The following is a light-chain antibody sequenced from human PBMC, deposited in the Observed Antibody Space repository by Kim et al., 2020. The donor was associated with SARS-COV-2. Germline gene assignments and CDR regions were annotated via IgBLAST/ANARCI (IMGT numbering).Light chain of an antibody. CDR3: GTWDSSLNSGI. V-gene: IGLV1-51*01. CDR1: SPEVGKHD. J-gene: IGLJ2*01. CDR2: DNK. Sequence: GRDVTISCSGSSPEVGKHDGSWFQNRPGTSPKLIIYDNKRRPSGIPDRFSGSKSATSATLGISGLQTGDEAVYYCGTWDSSLNSGIFGGGTQLTVL.